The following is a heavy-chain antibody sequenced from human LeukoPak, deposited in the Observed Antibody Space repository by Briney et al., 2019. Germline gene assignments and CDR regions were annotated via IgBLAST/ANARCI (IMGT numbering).Heavy chain of an antibody. CDR3: AKWYGSGSYPYYYYYYMDV. Sequence: GGSRRLSCAASGFTFSSYGMSWVRQAPGKGLEWVSAISGSGGSTYYADSVKGRFTISRDNSKNTLYLQMNSLRAEDTAVYYCAKWYGSGSYPYYYYYYMDVWGKGTTVTISS. D-gene: IGHD3-10*01. CDR1: GFTFSSYG. CDR2: ISGSGGST. J-gene: IGHJ6*03. V-gene: IGHV3-23*01.